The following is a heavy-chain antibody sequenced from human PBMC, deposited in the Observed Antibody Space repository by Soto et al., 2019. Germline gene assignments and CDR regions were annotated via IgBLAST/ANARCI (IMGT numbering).Heavy chain of an antibody. Sequence: QVQLVESGGGVVQPGRSLRLSCAASGFIFSTYVMHCVRQAPGKGLGWVAVIWYDGSKIYYADSVKGRFTISRDNSKNTLYLRMNSLRALDTAVYYCARDLYSNYVYYFDYWGQGTLVTVSS. D-gene: IGHD4-4*01. CDR3: ARDLYSNYVYYFDY. V-gene: IGHV3-33*01. J-gene: IGHJ4*02. CDR2: IWYDGSKI. CDR1: GFIFSTYV.